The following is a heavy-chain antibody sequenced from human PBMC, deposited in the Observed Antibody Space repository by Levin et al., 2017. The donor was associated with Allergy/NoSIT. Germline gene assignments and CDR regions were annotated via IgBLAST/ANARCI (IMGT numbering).Heavy chain of an antibody. J-gene: IGHJ4*02. CDR1: GGSISSTTYY. CDR2: IYYTGTT. CDR3: ASRGVYDGSLDY. V-gene: IGHV4-39*02. Sequence: SETLSLTCTVSGGSISSTTYYWAWIRQPPGTGLEWIGRIYYTGTTYYSPSLKSRVTISVDTSKNHFSLKLNSVTATDTSVYYCASRGVYDGSLDYWGQGALVTVSS. D-gene: IGHD3-10*01.